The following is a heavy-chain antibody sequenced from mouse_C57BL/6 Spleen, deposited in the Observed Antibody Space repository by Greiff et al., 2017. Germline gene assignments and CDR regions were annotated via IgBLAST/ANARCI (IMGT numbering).Heavy chain of an antibody. D-gene: IGHD1-1*01. CDR2: IDPSDSYT. Sequence: QVQLQQPGAELVMPGASVKLSCKASGYTFTSYWMHWVKQRPGQGLEWIGEIDPSDSYTNYNQKFKGKSTLTVDKSSSTAYMQLSSLTSEDSAVYYDARRGYRYYGRTMAMDYWGQGTSVTVSS. V-gene: IGHV1-69*01. CDR1: GYTFTSYW. CDR3: ARRGYRYYGRTMAMDY. J-gene: IGHJ4*01.